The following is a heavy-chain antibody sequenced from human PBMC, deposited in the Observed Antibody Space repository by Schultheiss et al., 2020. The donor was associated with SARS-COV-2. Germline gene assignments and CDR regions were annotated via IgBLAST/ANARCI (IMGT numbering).Heavy chain of an antibody. CDR1: GFTVSSNY. D-gene: IGHD3-10*01. Sequence: GGSLRLSCAASGFTVSSNYMSWVRQAPGKGLEWVAVIWYDGSNKYYADSVKGRFTISRDNSKNTLYLQMNSLRAEDTAVYYCARDSYGSGRAGAFDIWGQGTMVTVSS. V-gene: IGHV3-33*08. CDR3: ARDSYGSGRAGAFDI. CDR2: IWYDGSNK. J-gene: IGHJ3*02.